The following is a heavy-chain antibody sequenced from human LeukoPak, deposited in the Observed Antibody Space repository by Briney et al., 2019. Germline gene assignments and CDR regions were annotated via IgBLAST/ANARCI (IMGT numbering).Heavy chain of an antibody. CDR1: GYTFTSYG. Sequence: GASVKVACKASGYTFTSYGISWVRQAPGQGLEWMGWIGAYNGYTNYAQKLQVRVTMTTDRPPSTAYMELRSLRSEDTAVYYCARLSVAAAGCCDWHFDYWGQGTLVTVSS. D-gene: IGHD6-13*01. J-gene: IGHJ4*02. CDR2: IGAYNGYT. V-gene: IGHV1-18*01. CDR3: ARLSVAAAGCCDWHFDY.